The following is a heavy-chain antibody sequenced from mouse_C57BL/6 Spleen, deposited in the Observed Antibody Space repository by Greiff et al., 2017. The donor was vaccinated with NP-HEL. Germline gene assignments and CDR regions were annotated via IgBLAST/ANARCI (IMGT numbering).Heavy chain of an antibody. CDR1: GYTFTSYW. CDR3: ARGNYGSSPFAY. Sequence: VQLQQPGAELVRPGSSVKLSCKASGYTFTSYWMHWVKQRPIQGLEWIGNIDPSDSETHSNQKFKDKATLTVDKSSSTAYMQLSGLTSEDSAVYYCARGNYGSSPFAYWGQGTLVTVSA. V-gene: IGHV1-52*01. CDR2: IDPSDSET. D-gene: IGHD1-1*01. J-gene: IGHJ3*01.